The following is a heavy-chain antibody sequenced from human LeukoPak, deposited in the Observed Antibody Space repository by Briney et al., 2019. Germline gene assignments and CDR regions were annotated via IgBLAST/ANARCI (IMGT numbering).Heavy chain of an antibody. J-gene: IGHJ3*02. Sequence: PSETLSLTCTVSGGSISSGTYYWGWIRQSPGKGLEWIGSIYSSGSIYYNPSLKSRVTISADTSKNQFSLQLSSVTAADTAIYYCARRPPALGAFDIWGHGTMVTVSS. CDR2: IYSSGSI. V-gene: IGHV4-39*01. CDR3: ARRPPALGAFDI. CDR1: GGSISSGTYY.